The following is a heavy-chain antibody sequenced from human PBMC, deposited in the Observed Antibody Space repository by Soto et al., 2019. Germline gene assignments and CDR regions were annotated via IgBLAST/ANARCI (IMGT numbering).Heavy chain of an antibody. Sequence: QVQLLQSGAEVKKPGASVKVSCKTSGYTFSTYPISWVRQAPGQGHEWVGWISTYNGKTNYRQKFQGRVTITTDTAASTAYLDLRNLRSDDTAVYYCARDRVEAALGTFDQWGQGTLVTVSS. CDR3: ARDRVEAALGTFDQ. D-gene: IGHD6-13*01. V-gene: IGHV1-18*01. CDR2: ISTYNGKT. CDR1: GYTFSTYP. J-gene: IGHJ4*02.